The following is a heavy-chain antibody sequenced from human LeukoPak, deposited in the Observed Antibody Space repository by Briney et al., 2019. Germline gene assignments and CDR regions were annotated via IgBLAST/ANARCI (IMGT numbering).Heavy chain of an antibody. CDR3: AKGTNSVAYYDFWSGYYLNWFDP. D-gene: IGHD3-3*01. J-gene: IGHJ5*02. CDR1: GFTFSSYT. CDR2: IRGSGGST. Sequence: PGGSLRLSCAASGFTFSSYTMSWVRQAPGKVLEWVSAIRGSGGSTYYAYSVKGRFTISRDNSKNTLYLQMNSLRAEDTAVYYWAKGTNSVAYYDFWSGYYLNWFDPWGQGTLVTVSS. V-gene: IGHV3-23*01.